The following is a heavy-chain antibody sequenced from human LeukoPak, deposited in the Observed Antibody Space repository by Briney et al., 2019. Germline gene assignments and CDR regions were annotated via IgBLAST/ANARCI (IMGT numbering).Heavy chain of an antibody. Sequence: GGSLRLSCAASGFTLSSYAMSWVRQAPGKGLEWVSAISGSGGSTYYADSVKGRFTISRDNSKNTLYLQMNSLRAEDTAVYYCAKGRSYYDSSGYRGHPFDYRGQGTLVTVSS. CDR2: ISGSGGST. V-gene: IGHV3-23*01. CDR1: GFTLSSYA. D-gene: IGHD3-22*01. CDR3: AKGRSYYDSSGYRGHPFDY. J-gene: IGHJ4*02.